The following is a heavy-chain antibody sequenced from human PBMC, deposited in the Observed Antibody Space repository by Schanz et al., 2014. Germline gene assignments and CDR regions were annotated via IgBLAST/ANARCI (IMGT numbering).Heavy chain of an antibody. D-gene: IGHD6-13*01. CDR3: AKSQGSSFDS. V-gene: IGHV3-23*04. J-gene: IGHJ4*02. CDR2: ISGSGGST. Sequence: EVQLVESGGGLVKPGGSLRLSCATSGLTFTSAWMSWVRQAPGKGLEWVSAISGSGGSTYYADSVKGRFTISRDNSKNTLYLQMNSLRAEDTAVYYCAKSQGSSFDSWGQGTLVTVSS. CDR1: GLTFTSAW.